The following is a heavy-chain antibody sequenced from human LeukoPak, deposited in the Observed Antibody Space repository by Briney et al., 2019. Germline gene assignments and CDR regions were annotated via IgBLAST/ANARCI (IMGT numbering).Heavy chain of an antibody. V-gene: IGHV4-4*09. J-gene: IGHJ6*03. CDR1: GGSISSYY. D-gene: IGHD1-1*01. CDR3: ARHGRRTGTGTVYYYYYYMDV. CDR2: IYTSGST. Sequence: SETLSLTCTVSGGSISSYYWSWIRQPPGKGLAWIGYIYTSGSTNYNPSLKSRVTISVDTSKNQFSLKLSSVTAADTAVYYCARHGRRTGTGTVYYYYYYMDVWGKGTTVTVSS.